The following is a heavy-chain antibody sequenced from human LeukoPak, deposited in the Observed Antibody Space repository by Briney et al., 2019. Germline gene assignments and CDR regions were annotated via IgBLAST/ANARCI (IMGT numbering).Heavy chain of an antibody. V-gene: IGHV3-23*01. CDR3: AKRGAGSGGLHY. D-gene: IGHD6-19*01. J-gene: IGHJ4*02. CDR1: GFTFNLYA. CDR2: SYETLKT. Sequence: GGSLRLSCAASGFTFNLYAMTWVRQAPGKGLEWVSTSYETLKTDYADSVKGRFTISRDTSNNMLYLQMNSLRTEDTAIYYCAKRGAGSGGLHYWGQGTLVTVSS.